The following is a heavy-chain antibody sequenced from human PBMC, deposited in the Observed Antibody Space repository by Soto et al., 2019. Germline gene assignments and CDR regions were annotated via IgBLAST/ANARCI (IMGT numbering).Heavy chain of an antibody. CDR3: AKGSANASPYYFDF. J-gene: IGHJ4*02. Sequence: PGGSLRLSCEGSGFTFMGYAMSWVRQAPGKGLEWVTAITGSGGNTYHADSVKGRFTISRDNSKNTLYLQMNSLRAEDTAVYYCAKGSANASPYYFDFWGPGTLVTVSS. D-gene: IGHD3-16*01. CDR1: GFTFMGYA. CDR2: ITGSGGNT. V-gene: IGHV3-23*01.